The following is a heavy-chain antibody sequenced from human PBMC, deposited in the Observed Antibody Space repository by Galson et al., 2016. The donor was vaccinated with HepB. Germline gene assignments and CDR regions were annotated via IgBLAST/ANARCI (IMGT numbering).Heavy chain of an antibody. V-gene: IGHV3-7*01. CDR1: GFTFRSYW. J-gene: IGHJ6*02. CDR2: IKQDATER. D-gene: IGHD3-9*01. CDR3: ARQILTGHNYYDFYGLDV. Sequence: SLRLSCAASGFTFRSYWMTWVRQAPGKGLEWVANIKQDATERYYVDSLKGRFTVSRDNGKNSVYLQMNSLRVEDTAVYYCARQILTGHNYYDFYGLDVWGQGTTVTVSS.